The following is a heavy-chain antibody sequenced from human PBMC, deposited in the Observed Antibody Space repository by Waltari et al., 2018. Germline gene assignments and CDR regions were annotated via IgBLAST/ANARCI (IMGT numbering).Heavy chain of an antibody. Sequence: QVQLQESGPGLVKPSQTLSLTCTVSGGSISSGGYYWSWIRQHPGKGLEWIGYIYYSGSTYYNPSLKSRVTISVDTSKNQFSLKLSSVTAADTAVYYCARVSGQLVRTIGLRGYFDYWGQGTLVTVSS. CDR1: GGSISSGGYY. CDR2: IYYSGST. V-gene: IGHV4-31*03. J-gene: IGHJ4*02. CDR3: ARVSGQLVRTIGLRGYFDY. D-gene: IGHD6-6*01.